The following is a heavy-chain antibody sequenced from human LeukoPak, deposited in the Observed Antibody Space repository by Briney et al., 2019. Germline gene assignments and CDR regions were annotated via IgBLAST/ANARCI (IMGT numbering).Heavy chain of an antibody. CDR3: ARAASIAVADS. CDR2: INHSGST. CDR1: GGSFSGYY. J-gene: IGHJ5*02. V-gene: IGHV4-34*01. Sequence: SETLFLTCAVYGGSFSGYYWSWIRQPPGKGLEWIGEINHSGSTNYNPSLKSRVTISVDTSKNQFSLKLSSVTAADTAVYYCARAASIAVADSWGQGTLVTVSS. D-gene: IGHD6-19*01.